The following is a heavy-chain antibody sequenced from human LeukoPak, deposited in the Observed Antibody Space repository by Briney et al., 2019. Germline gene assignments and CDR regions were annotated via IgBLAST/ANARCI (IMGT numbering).Heavy chain of an antibody. CDR3: AREANDSSGYYPKHDAFDI. J-gene: IGHJ3*02. Sequence: GASLKVSCKASGYTFTVYYMHWVRQAPGQGLEWMGWINPNRCGTTYAKNFQARVNMTRDTSISTAYMQLSRLRSDATAVYYCAREANDSSGYYPKHDAFDIWGQGTMVTVSS. V-gene: IGHV1-2*02. CDR2: INPNRCGT. D-gene: IGHD3-22*01. CDR1: GYTFTVYY.